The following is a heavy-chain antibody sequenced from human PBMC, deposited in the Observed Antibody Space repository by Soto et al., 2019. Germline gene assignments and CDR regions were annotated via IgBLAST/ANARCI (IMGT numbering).Heavy chain of an antibody. CDR3: ARDAPLWFGELSH. V-gene: IGHV4-31*03. D-gene: IGHD3-10*01. CDR1: GGSIRSPNYY. J-gene: IGHJ4*02. Sequence: QVHLQESGPGLVKPSQTLSLTCTVIGGSIRSPNYYWSWIRQHPGKGLEWIGNIYYNGSTNYTPSLKSRAVISLDTSKNQFSLKLNSVTAADTAVYYCARDAPLWFGELSHWGQGTLVTVSS. CDR2: IYYNGST.